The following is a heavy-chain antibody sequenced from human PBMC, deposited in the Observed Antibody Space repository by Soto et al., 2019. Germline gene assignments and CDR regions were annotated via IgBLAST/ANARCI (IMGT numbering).Heavy chain of an antibody. CDR1: GFSLSTSGMC. J-gene: IGHJ4*02. CDR2: IDWDDDK. CDR3: ARVNWNDRVIDY. V-gene: IGHV2-70*01. D-gene: IGHD1-1*01. Sequence: SGPTLVNPTQTLTLTCTFSGFSLSTSGMCVSWIRQPPGKALEWLALIDWDDDKYYSTSLKTRLTISKDTSKDQVVLTMTSMEPVDTATYYCARVNWNDRVIDYWGQGTLVTVSS.